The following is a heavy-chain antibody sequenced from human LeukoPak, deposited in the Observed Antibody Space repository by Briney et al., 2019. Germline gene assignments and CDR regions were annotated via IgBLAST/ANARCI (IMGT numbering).Heavy chain of an antibody. CDR1: GGSISSYY. J-gene: IGHJ3*02. V-gene: IGHV4-59*01. CDR2: IYYSGST. Sequence: SETLSLTCTVSGGSISSYYWSWIRQPPGKGLEWIGYIYYSGSTNYNPSLKSRVTISVDTSKNQFSLKLSSVTAADTAVYYCARATKQFRDDAFDIWGQGTMVTVSS. D-gene: IGHD3-10*01. CDR3: ARATKQFRDDAFDI.